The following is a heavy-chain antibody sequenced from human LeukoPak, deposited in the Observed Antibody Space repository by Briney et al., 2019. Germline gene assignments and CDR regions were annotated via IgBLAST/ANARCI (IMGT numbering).Heavy chain of an antibody. V-gene: IGHV3-23*01. CDR3: AKDRLLNCRGDCYIFDY. CDR1: GFTLSS. D-gene: IGHD2-21*02. Sequence: PGGSLRLSCAASGFTLSSMNWVRQAPGKGLEWVSSISGSGDSTFYADSVKGRFSISRDNSKNTLYLQVNGLRTEDTAVYYCAKDRLLNCRGDCYIFDYWGQGTVVTVSS. CDR2: ISGSGDST. J-gene: IGHJ4*02.